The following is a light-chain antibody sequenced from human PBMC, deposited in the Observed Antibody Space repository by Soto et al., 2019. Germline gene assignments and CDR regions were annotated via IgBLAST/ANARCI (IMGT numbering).Light chain of an antibody. CDR1: GSDIGGYNY. Sequence: XTGTGSDIGGYNYVSWYQQHPGKAPKVMIYEVSNRPSGVSNRFSASKSGNTASLTISGLQAEDEADYYCTSYTSSSSVVFGGGTKLTVL. CDR2: EVS. J-gene: IGLJ2*01. CDR3: TSYTSSSSVV. V-gene: IGLV2-14*01.